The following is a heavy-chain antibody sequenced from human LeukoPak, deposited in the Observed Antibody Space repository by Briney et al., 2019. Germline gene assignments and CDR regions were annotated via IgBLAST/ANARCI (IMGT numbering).Heavy chain of an antibody. J-gene: IGHJ5*02. Sequence: PSETLSLTCTVSGGSISSYYWSWIRQPPGKGLEWNGYIYYSGSTNYNPSLKSRVTISVDTSKNQFSLKLSSVTAADTAVYYCARRMGVGATNWFDPWGQGTLVTVSS. D-gene: IGHD1-26*01. V-gene: IGHV4-59*08. CDR3: ARRMGVGATNWFDP. CDR1: GGSISSYY. CDR2: IYYSGST.